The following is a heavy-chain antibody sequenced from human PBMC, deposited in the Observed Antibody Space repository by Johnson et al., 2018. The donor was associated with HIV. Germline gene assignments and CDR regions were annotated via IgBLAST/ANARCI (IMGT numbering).Heavy chain of an antibody. D-gene: IGHD3-10*01. Sequence: QMLLVESGGGVVQPGRSLRLPCAASGFTFSNYGMHWVRQAPGKGLEWVAVILYRGSNKYYADSVKGRFTISRDNSKNTLYLQMNSLRAEDTAVYYCATELLRTEHDVFDIWGQGTMVTVSS. J-gene: IGHJ3*02. V-gene: IGHV3-30*03. CDR1: GFTFSNYG. CDR3: ATELLRTEHDVFDI. CDR2: ILYRGSNK.